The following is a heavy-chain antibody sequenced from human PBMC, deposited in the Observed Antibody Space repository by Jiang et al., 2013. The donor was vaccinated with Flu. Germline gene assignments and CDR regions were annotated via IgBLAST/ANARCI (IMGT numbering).Heavy chain of an antibody. V-gene: IGHV3-7*03. CDR3: ARVPSYDILTGRDY. CDR2: IKQDGSEK. J-gene: IGHJ4*02. Sequence: QLLESGGGLVQPGGSLGLSCAASGFTFSTYWMSWVRQAPGKGLEWVANIKQDGSEKYYVDSVKGRFTISRDNAKNSLYLQMNSLRAEDTAIYYCARVPSYDILTGRDYWGQGTLVTVSS. CDR1: GFTFSTYW. D-gene: IGHD3-9*01.